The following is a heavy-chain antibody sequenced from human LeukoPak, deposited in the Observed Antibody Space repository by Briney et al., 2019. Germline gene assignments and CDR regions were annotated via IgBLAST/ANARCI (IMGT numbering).Heavy chain of an antibody. J-gene: IGHJ4*02. Sequence: PGGSLRLSCAASGFSFSSHWMSWVRKAPGKGLEWVANINQDGREKQYVDSVKGRFTISRDNAKNSLYLQMNSLRAEDTAVYYCARGLHREDYWGQGTLVTVSS. D-gene: IGHD5-24*01. CDR2: INQDGREK. CDR3: ARGLHREDY. CDR1: GFSFSSHW. V-gene: IGHV3-7*01.